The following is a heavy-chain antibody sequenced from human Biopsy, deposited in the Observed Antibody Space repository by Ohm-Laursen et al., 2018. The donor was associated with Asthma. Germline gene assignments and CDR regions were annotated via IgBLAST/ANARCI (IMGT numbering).Heavy chain of an antibody. CDR2: ISVYNGNT. CDR1: GYAFNSAG. Sequence: SVKVSCKTSGYAFNSAGITWVRQAPGQGLEWMGWISVYNGNTKVAQKLQDRVAMITDTSTSTAYMELRSLRSDDTAVYFCARAVDYSHYYGIDVWGQGTTVTVS. D-gene: IGHD3-10*01. V-gene: IGHV1-18*01. J-gene: IGHJ6*02. CDR3: ARAVDYSHYYGIDV.